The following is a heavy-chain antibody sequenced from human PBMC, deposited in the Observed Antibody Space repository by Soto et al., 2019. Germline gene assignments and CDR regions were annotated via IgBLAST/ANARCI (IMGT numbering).Heavy chain of an antibody. V-gene: IGHV4-39*01. CDR2: IYYSGST. J-gene: IGHJ5*02. CDR1: GGSISSSSYY. D-gene: IGHD3-3*02. Sequence: PSETLSLTCTVSGGSISSSSYYWGWIRHPPGKGLEWIGSIYYSGSTYYNPSLKSRVTISVDTSKNQFSLKLSSVTAADTAVYYCASPKIAFYNWFDPWGQGTLVTV. CDR3: ASPKIAFYNWFDP.